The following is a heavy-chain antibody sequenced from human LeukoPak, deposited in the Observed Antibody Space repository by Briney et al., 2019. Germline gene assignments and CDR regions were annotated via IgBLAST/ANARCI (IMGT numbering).Heavy chain of an antibody. D-gene: IGHD3-10*01. V-gene: IGHV1-2*06. CDR1: GYTFTGYY. CDR3: AREGARITMVRGVIMSY. Sequence: ASVKVSCKASGYTFTGYYMRWVRQAPGQGLEWMGRINPNSGGTNYAQKFQGRVTMARDTSISTAYMELSRLRSDDTAVYYCAREGARITMVRGVIMSYWGQGTLVTVSS. CDR2: INPNSGGT. J-gene: IGHJ4*02.